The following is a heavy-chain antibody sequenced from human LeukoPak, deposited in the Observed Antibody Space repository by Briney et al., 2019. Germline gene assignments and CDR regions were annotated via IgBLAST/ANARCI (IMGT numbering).Heavy chain of an antibody. Sequence: SETLSLTCTVSGGSISSSSHYWGWIRQPPGKGLEWIGCIYYSGSTYYNPSLKSRVTMSVDTPKNQFSLNLRFVTAADTAVYYCARYSYCSSTDCYVGYWGQGTLVTVSS. V-gene: IGHV4-39*01. CDR2: IYYSGST. CDR1: GGSISSSSHY. D-gene: IGHD2-2*01. CDR3: ARYSYCSSTDCYVGY. J-gene: IGHJ4*02.